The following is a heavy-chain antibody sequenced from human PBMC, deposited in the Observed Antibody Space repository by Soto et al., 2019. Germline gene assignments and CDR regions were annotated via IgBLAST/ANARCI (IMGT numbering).Heavy chain of an antibody. J-gene: IGHJ6*02. D-gene: IGHD2-2*01. V-gene: IGHV3-33*01. Sequence: PGGSLRLSCAASGFTFSSYGMHWVRQAPGKGLEWVAVIWYDGSNKYYADSVKGRFTISRDNSKNTLYLQMNSLRAEDTAVYYCARDTLDIVVVGRPLQTTKYYYGMDVWGQGTTVTVSS. CDR2: IWYDGSNK. CDR3: ARDTLDIVVVGRPLQTTKYYYGMDV. CDR1: GFTFSSYG.